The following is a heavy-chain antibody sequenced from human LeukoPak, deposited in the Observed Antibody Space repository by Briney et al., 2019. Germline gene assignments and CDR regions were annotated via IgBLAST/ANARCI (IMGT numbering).Heavy chain of an antibody. CDR1: GGTFSSYA. CDR2: IIPIFGTA. V-gene: IGHV1-69*05. J-gene: IGHJ6*03. Sequence: ASVKVSCKASGGTFSSYAISWVRQAPGQGLEWMGGIIPIFGTANYTQKFQGRVTITTDESTSTAYMELSSLRSEDTAVYYCARPRNPYCSSTSCYTGMDYYYYYTDVWGKGTTVTVSS. CDR3: ARPRNPYCSSTSCYTGMDYYYYYTDV. D-gene: IGHD2-2*02.